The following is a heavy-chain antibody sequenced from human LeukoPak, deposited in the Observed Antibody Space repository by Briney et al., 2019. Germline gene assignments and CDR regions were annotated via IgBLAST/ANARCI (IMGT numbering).Heavy chain of an antibody. CDR1: GGTFSSYA. Sequence: ASVKVSCKASGGTFSSYAISWVRQAPGQGLEWMGRIIPIFGTANYAQKFQGRVTITTDESTSTAYMELSSLRSEDTAVYYCALSSPYSSGSYPYFQHWGQGTLVTVSS. CDR2: IIPIFGTA. CDR3: ALSSPYSSGSYPYFQH. J-gene: IGHJ1*01. V-gene: IGHV1-69*05. D-gene: IGHD6-19*01.